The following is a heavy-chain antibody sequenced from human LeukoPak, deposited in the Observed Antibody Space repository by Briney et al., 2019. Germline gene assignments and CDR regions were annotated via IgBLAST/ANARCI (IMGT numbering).Heavy chain of an antibody. CDR1: GGSFSGYY. J-gene: IGHJ6*04. CDR3: ARGRYCSSTSCYGGYYYYYYGMDV. CDR2: INHSGST. Sequence: SETLSLTCAVYGGSFSGYYWSWIRQPPGKGLEWIGEINHSGSTNSNPSLKSRVTISVDTSKNQFSLKLSSVTAADTAVYYCARGRYCSSTSCYGGYYYYYYGMDVWGKGTTVTVSS. V-gene: IGHV4-34*01. D-gene: IGHD2-2*01.